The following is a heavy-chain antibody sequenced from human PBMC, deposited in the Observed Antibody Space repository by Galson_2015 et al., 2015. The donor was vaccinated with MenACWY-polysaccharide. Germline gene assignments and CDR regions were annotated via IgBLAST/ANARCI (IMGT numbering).Heavy chain of an antibody. CDR3: ARNAASGLDY. Sequence: SVKVSCKASGYTFTNYYIHWVRQAPGQGLEWLGFINPSGGSTSYAQKFQGRVTMTRDTSTGTVYVDLSSLRSEDTAVYYCARNAASGLDYWDHGTLVTVSS. J-gene: IGHJ4*01. CDR1: GYTFTNYY. CDR2: INPSGGST. D-gene: IGHD3-10*01. V-gene: IGHV1-46*01.